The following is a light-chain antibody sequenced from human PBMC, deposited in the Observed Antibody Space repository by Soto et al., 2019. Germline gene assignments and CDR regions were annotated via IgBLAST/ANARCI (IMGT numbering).Light chain of an antibody. J-gene: IGKJ1*01. V-gene: IGKV1-5*01. CDR3: QQYNSYPWT. CDR1: QSISSW. Sequence: DIQMTQSPSTLSASVGDRVTITCRASQSISSWLAWSQQKPVQAPKLLIYDATSLESGVPSRFSGCGTETELTLTISSLQPYDFATYYCQQYNSYPWTFGQGTKVEIK. CDR2: DAT.